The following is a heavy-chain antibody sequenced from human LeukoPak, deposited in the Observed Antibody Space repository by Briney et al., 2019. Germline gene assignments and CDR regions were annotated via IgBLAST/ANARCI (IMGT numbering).Heavy chain of an antibody. CDR2: LYSGGST. CDR3: GRLSGSYAFDI. CDR1: GFTVSSNY. V-gene: IGHV3-53*01. Sequence: PGGSLRLSCAASGFTVSSNYMSWVRQTPGKGPEWVSVLYSGGSTYYADSVKGRFTISRDNSKNTLYLQMNSLGAEDTAVYYCGRLSGSYAFDIWGQGTMVTVSS. D-gene: IGHD1-26*01. J-gene: IGHJ3*02.